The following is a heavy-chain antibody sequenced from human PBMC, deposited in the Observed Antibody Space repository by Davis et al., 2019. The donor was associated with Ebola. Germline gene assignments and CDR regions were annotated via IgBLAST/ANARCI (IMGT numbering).Heavy chain of an antibody. D-gene: IGHD2-8*01. CDR3: ARGSVLRNRFDP. V-gene: IGHV4-34*01. J-gene: IGHJ5*02. CDR2: INHSGST. Sequence: SETLSLTCAVYGGSFSGYYWSWIRQPPGKGLEWIGEINHSGSTNYNPSLKSRVTISVDTSKNQFSLKLSSVTAADTAVYYCARGSVLRNRFDPWGQGTLVTVSS. CDR1: GGSFSGYY.